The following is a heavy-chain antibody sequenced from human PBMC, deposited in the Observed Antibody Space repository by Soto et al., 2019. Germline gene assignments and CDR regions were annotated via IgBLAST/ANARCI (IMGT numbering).Heavy chain of an antibody. Sequence: ASVKVSCKASGYTFNSYSISWVRQAPGQGLEWTGWISAYNGNRNYAQKLQGRVTMTTDTSTNTAYMELRSLRSDDTAVYYCARGPSLYYDVLTGYYDDYWGQGTLVTVSS. V-gene: IGHV1-18*01. CDR2: ISAYNGNR. CDR3: ARGPSLYYDVLTGYYDDY. CDR1: GYTFNSYS. D-gene: IGHD3-9*01. J-gene: IGHJ4*02.